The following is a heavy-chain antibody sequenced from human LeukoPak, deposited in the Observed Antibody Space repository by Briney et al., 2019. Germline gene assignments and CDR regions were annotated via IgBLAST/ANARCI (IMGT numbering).Heavy chain of an antibody. D-gene: IGHD6-13*01. CDR3: ARRPGTWLDY. V-gene: IGHV1-18*01. CDR2: ITAYNANT. Sequence: CITAYNANTNYAQTLHRSVTMTTDKSRSTAYIELRSLRSDDTAVYYCARRPGTWLDYWGQGTLVTVSS. J-gene: IGHJ4*02.